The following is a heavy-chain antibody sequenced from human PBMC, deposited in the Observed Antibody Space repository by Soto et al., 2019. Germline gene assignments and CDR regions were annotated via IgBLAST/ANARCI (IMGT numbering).Heavy chain of an antibody. Sequence: GGSLRLSCAASGFTFSSYGMHWVRQAPGKGLEWVAVIWYDGSNKYYADSVKGRFTISRDNSKNTLYLQMNSLRAEDTAVYYCATRPPQIVVTLLPFPSWGQGTPVTVSS. CDR2: IWYDGSNK. J-gene: IGHJ5*02. CDR1: GFTFSSYG. D-gene: IGHD2-15*01. CDR3: ATRPPQIVVTLLPFPS. V-gene: IGHV3-33*01.